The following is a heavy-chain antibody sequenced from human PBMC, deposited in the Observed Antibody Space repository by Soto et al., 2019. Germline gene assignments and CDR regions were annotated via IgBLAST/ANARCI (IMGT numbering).Heavy chain of an antibody. CDR2: IIPIFGTA. Sequence: QVQLVQSGAEVKKPGSSVKVSCKASGGTFSSYSINWVRQAPGQGRAWMGEIIPIFGTAHYAQKFQGIVTMTADACTSTASMELSRLRSEDTAVYYCARDGGRHSGGIEYWGQGTLISVSS. D-gene: IGHD2-15*01. V-gene: IGHV1-69*01. J-gene: IGHJ4*02. CDR3: ARDGGRHSGGIEY. CDR1: GGTFSSYS.